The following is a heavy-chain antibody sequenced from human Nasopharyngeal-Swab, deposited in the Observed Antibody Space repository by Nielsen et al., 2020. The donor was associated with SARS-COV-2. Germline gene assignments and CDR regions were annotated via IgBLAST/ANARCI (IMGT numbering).Heavy chain of an antibody. D-gene: IGHD6-6*01. J-gene: IGHJ4*02. CDR3: ASQIAARFDY. CDR2: IYHSGST. V-gene: IGHV4-4*02. Sequence: VRQAPGKGLEWIGEIYHSGSTNSTPSLKSRVTISVDKSKNQFSLKLSSVTAADTAVYYCASQIAARFDYWGQGTLVTVSS.